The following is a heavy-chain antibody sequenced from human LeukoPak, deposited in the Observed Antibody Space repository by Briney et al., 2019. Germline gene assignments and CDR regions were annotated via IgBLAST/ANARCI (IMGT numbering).Heavy chain of an antibody. D-gene: IGHD3-22*01. V-gene: IGHV1-69*04. Sequence: ASVRVSCKASGGTFSSYAISWVRQAPGQGLEWMGRIIPILGIANYAQKFQGRVTITADESTSTAYMELSSLRSEDTAVYYCARDSSGPFEYWGQGTLVSVSS. J-gene: IGHJ4*02. CDR3: ARDSSGPFEY. CDR1: GGTFSSYA. CDR2: IIPILGIA.